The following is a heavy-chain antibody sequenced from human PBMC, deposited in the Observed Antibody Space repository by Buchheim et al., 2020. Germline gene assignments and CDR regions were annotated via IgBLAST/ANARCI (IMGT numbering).Heavy chain of an antibody. V-gene: IGHV3-7*01. CDR3: ARGSYDFWSGYYFGYYYYGMDV. CDR2: IKQDGSEK. J-gene: IGHJ6*02. Sequence: EVQLVESGGGLVQPGGSLRLSCAASGFTFSSYWMSWVRQAPGKGLEWVANIKQDGSEKYYVDSVKGRFTISRDNAKNSLYLQMNSLRAEDTAVYYCARGSYDFWSGYYFGYYYYGMDVWGQGTT. CDR1: GFTFSSYW. D-gene: IGHD3-3*01.